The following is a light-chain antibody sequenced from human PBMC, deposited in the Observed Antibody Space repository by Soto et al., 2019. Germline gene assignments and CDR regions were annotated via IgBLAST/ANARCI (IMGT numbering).Light chain of an antibody. Sequence: QSVLTQPPSASGTPGQRVTISCFGGSSNMGTNTVGWYQQLPGAAPKVLIYVNDKRPSGVPDRFSGSNSGASASLTISGPQSEDEADYSCVAWDNTLDAHVFGTGTKVTAL. CDR1: SSNMGTNT. V-gene: IGLV1-44*01. CDR3: VAWDNTLDAHV. CDR2: VND. J-gene: IGLJ1*01.